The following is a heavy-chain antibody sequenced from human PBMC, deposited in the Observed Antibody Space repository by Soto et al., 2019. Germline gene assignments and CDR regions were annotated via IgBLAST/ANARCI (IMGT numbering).Heavy chain of an antibody. CDR2: IYYSGST. D-gene: IGHD2-15*01. J-gene: IGHJ6*02. V-gene: IGHV4-61*08. CDR1: GGSISSGGYS. CDR3: ARDRLSVSDYYYYGMDV. Sequence: PSETLSLTCAVSGGSISSGGYSWNWIRQPPGKGLEWIGYIYYSGSTNYNPSLKSRVTISVDTSKNQFSLKLSSVTAADTAVYYCARDRLSVSDYYYYGMDVWGQGTTVTVS.